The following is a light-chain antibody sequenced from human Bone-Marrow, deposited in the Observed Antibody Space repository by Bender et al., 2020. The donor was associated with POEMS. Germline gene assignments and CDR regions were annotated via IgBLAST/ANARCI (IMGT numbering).Light chain of an antibody. J-gene: IGLJ1*01. Sequence: QSALTQPPSASGSPGQSVTISCTGTSSDVGGYNYVSWYQQHPGKAPKLMIYEVSKRPSGVPDRFSGSKSGNTASLTISGLQAEDEADYYCCSYAGSTIRYVFGSGTKVTVL. CDR1: SSDVGGYNY. V-gene: IGLV2-8*01. CDR3: CSYAGSTIRYV. CDR2: EVS.